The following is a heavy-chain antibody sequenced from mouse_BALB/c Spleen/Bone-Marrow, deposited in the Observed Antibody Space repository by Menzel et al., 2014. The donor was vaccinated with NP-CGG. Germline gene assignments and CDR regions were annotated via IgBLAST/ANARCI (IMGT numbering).Heavy chain of an antibody. CDR3: ARYYYGTRYYFDY. CDR1: GFNIKDTY. CDR2: IDPANGNT. Sequence: EVQGVESGAELVKPGASVKLSRTASGFNIKDTYMHWVKQRPEQGLEWIGRIDPANGNTKYDPKFQGKATITADTSSNTAYLQLNSLTSEDTAVYYCARYYYGTRYYFDYWGQGTTLTVSS. V-gene: IGHV14-3*02. J-gene: IGHJ2*01. D-gene: IGHD1-1*01.